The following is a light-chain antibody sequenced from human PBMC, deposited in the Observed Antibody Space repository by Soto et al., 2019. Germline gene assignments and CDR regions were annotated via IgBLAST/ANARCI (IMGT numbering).Light chain of an antibody. CDR1: SSDVGGYEH. V-gene: IGLV2-8*01. J-gene: IGLJ2*01. Sequence: QSALTQPPSASGSPGQSVTLSCTGSSSDVGGYEHVSWYQQHPGRVPKPLIYDVSKRLSGVPDRFSGSKSGNTASLTVSGLQAEDEADYYCSSYAGSDNMIFGGVTKLTVL. CDR2: DVS. CDR3: SSYAGSDNMI.